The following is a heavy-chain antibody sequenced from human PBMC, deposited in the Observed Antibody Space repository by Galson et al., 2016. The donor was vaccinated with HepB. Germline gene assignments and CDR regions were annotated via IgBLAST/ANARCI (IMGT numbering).Heavy chain of an antibody. CDR3: ARDPGYITAAPFFDC. Sequence: SLRLSCAASGFTFGDYYMPWIRQAPGKGLEWVSYISTSGTNTYYADSVKGRFTISRDNAKNSLYVQMNSLRVEDTALYYCARDPGYITAAPFFDCWGQGTLVTVSS. D-gene: IGHD5-24*01. CDR2: ISTSGTNT. J-gene: IGHJ4*02. CDR1: GFTFGDYY. V-gene: IGHV3-11*04.